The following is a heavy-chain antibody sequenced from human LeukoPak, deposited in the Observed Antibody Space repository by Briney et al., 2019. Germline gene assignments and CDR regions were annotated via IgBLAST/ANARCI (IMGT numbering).Heavy chain of an antibody. J-gene: IGHJ4*02. CDR2: INPNSGGT. CDR3: ARAGGYNWNDHGY. CDR1: GYTFTGYY. Sequence: ASVKVSCKASGYTFTGYYMHWVRQAPGQGLEWMGWINPNSGGTNYAQKFQGRVTMTRDTSISTAYMELSRLRSDDTAVYYCARAGGYNWNDHGYWGQGTLVTVSS. V-gene: IGHV1-2*02. D-gene: IGHD1-1*01.